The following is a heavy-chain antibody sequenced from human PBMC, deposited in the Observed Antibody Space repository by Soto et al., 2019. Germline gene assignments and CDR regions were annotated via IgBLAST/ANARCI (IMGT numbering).Heavy chain of an antibody. CDR1: GFSLSTSGVG. J-gene: IGHJ5*02. CDR3: ALHRGRRITIFGVVNWFDP. D-gene: IGHD3-3*01. V-gene: IGHV2-5*02. CDR2: IYWDDDK. Sequence: SGPTLVNPTQTLTLTCTFSGFSLSTSGVGVGWIRQPPGKALEWLALIYWDDDKRYSPSLKSRLTITKDTSKNQVVLTMTNMDPVDTATYYCALHRGRRITIFGVVNWFDPWGQGTLVTVSS.